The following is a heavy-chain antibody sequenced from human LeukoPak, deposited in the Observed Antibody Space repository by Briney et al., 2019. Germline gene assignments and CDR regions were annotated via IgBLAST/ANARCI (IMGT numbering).Heavy chain of an antibody. CDR1: GGSISSYY. V-gene: IGHV4-4*07. CDR3: AREGAANFYYYYYYMDV. Sequence: PSETLSLTCTVSGGSISSYYWSRIRQPAGKGLEWIGRIYTSGSTNYNPSLKSRVTISVDKSKNQFSLKLSSVTAADTAVYYCAREGAANFYYYYYYMDVWGKGTTVTVSS. D-gene: IGHD1-26*01. J-gene: IGHJ6*03. CDR2: IYTSGST.